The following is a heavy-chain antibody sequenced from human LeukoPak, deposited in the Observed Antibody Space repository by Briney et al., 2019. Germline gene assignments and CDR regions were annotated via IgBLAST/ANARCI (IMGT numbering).Heavy chain of an antibody. CDR2: IYYTGTT. CDR1: GGSITGHF. CDR3: ARHLVVTGTWDY. D-gene: IGHD6-19*01. V-gene: IGHV4-59*08. J-gene: IGHJ4*02. Sequence: SETLSLTCTVSGGSITGHFWTWIRQPPGKGLEYIGYIYYTGTTNYNPSLKSRATISLDTSKNQFSLKLSSVTAADTAVYYCARHLVVTGTWDYWGQGALVTVSS.